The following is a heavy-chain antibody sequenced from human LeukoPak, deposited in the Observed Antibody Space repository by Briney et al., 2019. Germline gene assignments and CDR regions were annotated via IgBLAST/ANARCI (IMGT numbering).Heavy chain of an antibody. Sequence: PGGSLRLSCAASGFPFSNYGMHWVRQAPGKGLEWVAFIRSDGSTKYYADSVKGRFTISSDNSKNTLYLQMNSLRVEDTAVYYCARVGEGAAKDWGQGTLVTVSS. CDR2: IRSDGSTK. J-gene: IGHJ4*02. CDR1: GFPFSNYG. D-gene: IGHD1-26*01. CDR3: ARVGEGAAKD. V-gene: IGHV3-30*02.